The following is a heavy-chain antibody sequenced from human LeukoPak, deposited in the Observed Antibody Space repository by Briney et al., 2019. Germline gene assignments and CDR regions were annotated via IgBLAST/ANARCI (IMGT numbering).Heavy chain of an antibody. CDR2: ITGSDDRT. CDR1: GFTFSSAA. J-gene: IGHJ4*02. D-gene: IGHD3-22*01. Sequence: GESLRLSCAASGFTFSSAAMTWVRQAPVKGLEWVSTITGSDDRTYYADSVRGRFTISRDYSKNTLHLQNNSLSVEDTAIYYCAKGPQRGSGYHPDYWGQGTLVTVSS. CDR3: AKGPQRGSGYHPDY. V-gene: IGHV3-23*01.